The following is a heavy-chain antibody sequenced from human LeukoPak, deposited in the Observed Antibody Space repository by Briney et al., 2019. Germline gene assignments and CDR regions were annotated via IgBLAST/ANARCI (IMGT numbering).Heavy chain of an antibody. D-gene: IGHD7-27*01. Sequence: SETLSLTCAVSGYSISSGYYWGWIRQPPGKGLEWIGSIYHSGSTYYNPPLKSRVTISVDTSKNQFSLKLSSVTAADTAVYYCAKNWEYYYYYMDVWGKGTTVTVSS. CDR2: IYHSGST. V-gene: IGHV4-38-2*01. CDR1: GYSISSGYY. J-gene: IGHJ6*03. CDR3: AKNWEYYYYYMDV.